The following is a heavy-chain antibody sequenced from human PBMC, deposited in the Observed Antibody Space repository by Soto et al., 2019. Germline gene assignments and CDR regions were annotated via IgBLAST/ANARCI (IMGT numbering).Heavy chain of an antibody. CDR1: GVSFSGYY. J-gene: IGHJ4*02. V-gene: IGHV4-34*01. D-gene: IGHD2-15*01. CDR3: ARGRRTGYCHGASCYHSLL. CDR2: ISHSGSA. Sequence: PSETLSLTCAVSGVSFSGYYWNWVRQPPGKGLEWIGEISHSGSAIHNPSLKSRVTLSVDTSKNQFSLTLSSVTAADTAMYYCARGRRTGYCHGASCYHSLLWGQGALVTVYS.